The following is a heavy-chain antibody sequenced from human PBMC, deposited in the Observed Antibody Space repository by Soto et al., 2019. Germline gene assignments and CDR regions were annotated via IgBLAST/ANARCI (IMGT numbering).Heavy chain of an antibody. V-gene: IGHV4-39*01. J-gene: IGHJ6*02. CDR2: IYYSGST. D-gene: IGHD6-13*01. CDR1: GFSISSSSYY. Sequence: SETLSLTCTVSGFSISSSSYYWGWIRQPPGKGLEWIGSIYYSGSTYYNPSLKSRVTISVDTSKNQFSLKLSSVTAADTAVYYCARLDQQIAAAGTKLVYYYGMDVWGQGTTVTVSS. CDR3: ARLDQQIAAAGTKLVYYYGMDV.